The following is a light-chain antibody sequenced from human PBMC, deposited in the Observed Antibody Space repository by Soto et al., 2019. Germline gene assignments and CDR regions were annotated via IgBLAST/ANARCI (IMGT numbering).Light chain of an antibody. J-gene: IGLJ1*01. CDR2: DVS. V-gene: IGLV2-14*01. Sequence: QSALTQPASVSGSPGHSSTISCTGTSSDVGDYNYVSWYQQHPGKAPKVMIYDVSNRPSGVSNRFSGSKSGNTASLTISGLQAEDEADYYCSSYTSSSTLVFGTGTKVTVL. CDR1: SSDVGDYNY. CDR3: SSYTSSSTLV.